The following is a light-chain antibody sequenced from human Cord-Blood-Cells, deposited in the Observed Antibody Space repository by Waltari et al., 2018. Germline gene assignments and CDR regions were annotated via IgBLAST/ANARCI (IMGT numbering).Light chain of an antibody. J-gene: IGKJ3*01. CDR2: AAS. Sequence: DIQMTQSPSSLSASVGDRVTITCRASPSISSYLNWYQQKPGKAPKLLIYAASSLQSGVPSRFSGSGSGTDFTLTISSLQPEDFATYYCQQSYSTPLTFGPVTKVDIK. V-gene: IGKV1-39*01. CDR3: QQSYSTPLT. CDR1: PSISSY.